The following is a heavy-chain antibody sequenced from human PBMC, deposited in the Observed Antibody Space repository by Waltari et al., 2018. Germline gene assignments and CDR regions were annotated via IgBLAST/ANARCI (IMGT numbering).Heavy chain of an antibody. V-gene: IGHV1-2*06. CDR2: INPNSGGT. CDR1: GYTFTSYD. Sequence: QVQLVQSGAEVKKPGASVKVSCKASGYTFTSYDINWVRQAPGQGLEWMGRINPNSGGTNYAQKFQCRVTMTRDTSISTAYMELSRLRSDDTAVYYCARDIAGFDYWGQGTLVTVSS. CDR3: ARDIAGFDY. J-gene: IGHJ4*02. D-gene: IGHD6-13*01.